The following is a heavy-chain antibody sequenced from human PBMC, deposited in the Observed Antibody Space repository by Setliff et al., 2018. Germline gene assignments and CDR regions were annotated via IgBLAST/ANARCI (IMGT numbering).Heavy chain of an antibody. J-gene: IGHJ4*02. V-gene: IGHV1-3*01. D-gene: IGHD3-22*01. CDR1: GYIFTYYA. CDR2: INAGNGNT. Sequence: GASVKVSCKASGYIFTYYAIHWVRQAPGQRLEWMGWINAGNGNTKYSQKFQGRVTITRDTSASTAYMELSSLISEDTAVYYCARRPYDSSGYFNYWGQGTLVTVSS. CDR3: ARRPYDSSGYFNY.